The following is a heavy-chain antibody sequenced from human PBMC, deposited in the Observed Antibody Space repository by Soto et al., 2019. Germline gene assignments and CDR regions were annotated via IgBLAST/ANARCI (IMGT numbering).Heavy chain of an antibody. Sequence: QVQLQQWGAGLLKPSETLSLTCAVYGGSFSGYYWSWIRQPPGKGLEWIGEINHSGSTNYNPSLKRRVTISLDTSKTQFSPNLSCVTAAETAVYYCARGGYSGYARWGQGALDTVSS. CDR2: INHSGST. J-gene: IGHJ4*02. V-gene: IGHV4-34*01. D-gene: IGHD5-12*01. CDR3: ARGGYSGYAR. CDR1: GGSFSGYY.